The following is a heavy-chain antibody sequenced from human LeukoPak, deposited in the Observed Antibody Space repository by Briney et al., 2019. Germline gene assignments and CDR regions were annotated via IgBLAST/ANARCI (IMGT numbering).Heavy chain of an antibody. CDR3: TTDSAAY. Sequence: NPGGSLRLSCAASGFTFSNAWMTWVRQAPGKGLEWVGRVKRKIDGETTDYAAAVKGRFAISRDDSKNTVYLQMNSLKTEDTALYYCTTDSAAYWGQGTLVTVSS. CDR2: VKRKIDGETT. V-gene: IGHV3-15*01. J-gene: IGHJ4*02. CDR1: GFTFSNAW.